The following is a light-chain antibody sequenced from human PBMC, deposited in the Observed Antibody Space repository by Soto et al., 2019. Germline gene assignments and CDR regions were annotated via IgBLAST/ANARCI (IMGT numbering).Light chain of an antibody. CDR2: DAS. J-gene: IGKJ1*01. CDR1: QNIRNW. CDR3: QQYNCYSRA. Sequence: DSRMTQSNSPLSASVGDSVTITCRASQNIRNWLAWYQQKPGKAPNLLISDASSLERGVPSRFSGSGSGTEFTLTIRSLQPDDFATYACQQYNCYSRAFGQGTKL. V-gene: IGKV1-5*01.